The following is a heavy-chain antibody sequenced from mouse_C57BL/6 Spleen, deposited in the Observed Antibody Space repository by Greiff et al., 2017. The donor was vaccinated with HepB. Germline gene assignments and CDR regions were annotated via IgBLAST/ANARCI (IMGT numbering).Heavy chain of an antibody. Sequence: VKLMESGAELARPGASVKLSCKASGYTFTSYGISWVKQRTGQGLEWIGEIYPRSGNTYYNEKFKGKATLTADKSSSTAYMELRSLTSEDSAVYFCARRLYDGYPWFAYWGQGTLVTVSA. CDR2: IYPRSGNT. J-gene: IGHJ3*01. D-gene: IGHD2-3*01. CDR3: ARRLYDGYPWFAY. V-gene: IGHV1-81*01. CDR1: GYTFTSYG.